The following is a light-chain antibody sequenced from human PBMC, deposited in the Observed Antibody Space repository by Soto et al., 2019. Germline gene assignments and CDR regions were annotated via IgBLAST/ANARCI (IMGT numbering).Light chain of an antibody. CDR1: QSVSSN. CDR2: GAS. V-gene: IGKV3-15*01. CDR3: QQYNNWPWT. Sequence: EIVMTQSPATLSVSPGERATLSCRASQSVSSNLAWYRQKPGQAPRLLIYGASTRATGIPARFSGNGSGTKFFFTFSSLQSEDFAVYYCQQYNNWPWTFGQGTKVDIK. J-gene: IGKJ1*01.